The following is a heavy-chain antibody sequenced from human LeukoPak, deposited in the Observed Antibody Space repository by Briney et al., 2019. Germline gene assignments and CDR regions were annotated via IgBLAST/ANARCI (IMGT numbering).Heavy chain of an antibody. V-gene: IGHV3-23*01. CDR1: GFTFSSYA. J-gene: IGHJ6*02. CDR2: ISGSGGST. D-gene: IGHD1-26*01. Sequence: GGSLRLSCAASGFTFSSYAMSWVRQAPGKGLEWVSAISGSGGSTYYADSVKGRFTISRDNSKNTLYLQMNSLRAEDTAVYYCARGATSGSRKYYYYYYGMDVWGQGTTVTVSS. CDR3: ARGATSGSRKYYYYYYGMDV.